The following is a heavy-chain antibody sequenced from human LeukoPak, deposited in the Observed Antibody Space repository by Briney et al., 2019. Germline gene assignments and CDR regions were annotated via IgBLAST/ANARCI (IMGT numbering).Heavy chain of an antibody. V-gene: IGHV1-46*01. CDR2: INPSGGST. CDR1: GYTFTGYY. J-gene: IGHJ4*02. D-gene: IGHD5-12*01. CDR3: ARPRGYSGYDWPRELVPLDY. Sequence: GASVKVSCKASGYTFTGYYMHWVRQAPGQGLEWMGIINPSGGSTSYAQKFQGRVTMTRDTSTSTVYMELSSLRSEDTAVYYCARPRGYSGYDWPRELVPLDYWGQGTLVTVSS.